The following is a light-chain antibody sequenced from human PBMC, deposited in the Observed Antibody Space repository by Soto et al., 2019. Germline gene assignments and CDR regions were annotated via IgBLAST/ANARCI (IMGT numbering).Light chain of an antibody. J-gene: IGKJ1*01. CDR1: QRFTRTY. V-gene: IGKV3-20*01. Sequence: EIVLTQSPGTLSLSPGERATLSGSSSQRFTRTYLAWFQQKPDQPPRLVINDVSARATGIPDRFSGSGSGTDFTLTISRLEPEDFAVYYCQQYGRSPTFGQGTKVEIK. CDR2: DVS. CDR3: QQYGRSPT.